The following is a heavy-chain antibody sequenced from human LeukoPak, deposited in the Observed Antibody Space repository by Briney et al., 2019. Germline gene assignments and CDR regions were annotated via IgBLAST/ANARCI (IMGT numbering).Heavy chain of an antibody. J-gene: IGHJ3*02. CDR2: IYYSGST. Sequence: SETLSLTCTVSGGSISSSSYYWGWIRQPPGKGLEWSGSIYYSGSTYYNPSLKSRVTISVDTSKNQFSLKLSSVTAADTAVYYCARDGTMVRGDAFDIWGQGTMVTVSS. V-gene: IGHV4-39*07. CDR3: ARDGTMVRGDAFDI. D-gene: IGHD3-10*01. CDR1: GGSISSSSYY.